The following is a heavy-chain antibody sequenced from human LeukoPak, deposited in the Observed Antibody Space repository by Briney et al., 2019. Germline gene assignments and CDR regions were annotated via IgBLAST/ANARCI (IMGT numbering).Heavy chain of an antibody. J-gene: IGHJ4*02. Sequence: GGSLRLSCAASGFTFSSYEMNWVRQAPGKGLEWVSYISSSGSTIYYADSVKGRFTISRDNAKDSLYLQMNSLRAEDTAVYYCARDVDYFDYWGQGTLVTVSS. V-gene: IGHV3-48*03. CDR1: GFTFSSYE. CDR3: ARDVDYFDY. CDR2: ISSSGSTI.